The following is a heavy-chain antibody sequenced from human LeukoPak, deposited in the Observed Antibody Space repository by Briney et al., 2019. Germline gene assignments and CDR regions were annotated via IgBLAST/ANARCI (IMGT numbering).Heavy chain of an antibody. Sequence: GGSLRLSCAASGFTFSSYSMNWVRQAPGKGLEWVSSISSSSSYIYYADSVKGRFTISRDNAKNSLYLQMNSLRAEDTAVYYCANSYGYCSGGSCYWVYWGQGTLVTVSS. CDR2: ISSSSSYI. CDR1: GFTFSSYS. D-gene: IGHD2-15*01. CDR3: ANSYGYCSGGSCYWVY. J-gene: IGHJ4*02. V-gene: IGHV3-21*01.